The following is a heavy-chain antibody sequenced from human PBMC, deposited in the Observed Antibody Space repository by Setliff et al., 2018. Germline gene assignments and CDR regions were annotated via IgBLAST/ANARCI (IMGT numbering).Heavy chain of an antibody. Sequence: KPSETLSLTCTVSGGSISSGSYYWSWIRQPAGKGLEWIGHIYTSGSTNYNPSLKSRVTISVDTSKNQFSLKLSSVTAADTAVYYCASSFGYSYGGYYYYGMDVWGQGTTVTVSS. J-gene: IGHJ6*02. CDR2: IYTSGST. CDR3: ASSFGYSYGGYYYYGMDV. D-gene: IGHD5-18*01. CDR1: GGSISSGSYY. V-gene: IGHV4-61*09.